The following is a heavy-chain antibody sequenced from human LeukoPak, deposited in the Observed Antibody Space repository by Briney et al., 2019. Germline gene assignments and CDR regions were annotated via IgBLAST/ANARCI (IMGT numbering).Heavy chain of an antibody. V-gene: IGHV4-39*07. Sequence: PSETLSLTCTVSGGSLSSSSYYWGWIRQPPGKGLEWLGSIYYSGSTYYNPSLESRVTISVDTSKNQFSLKLSSVTAADTAVYYCAGGIGYYYYGMDVWGQGTTVTVSS. CDR2: IYYSGST. J-gene: IGHJ6*02. CDR3: AGGIGYYYYGMDV. D-gene: IGHD4-23*01. CDR1: GGSLSSSSYY.